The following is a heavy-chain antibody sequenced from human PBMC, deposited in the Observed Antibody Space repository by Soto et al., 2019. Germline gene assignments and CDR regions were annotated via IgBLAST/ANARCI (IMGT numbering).Heavy chain of an antibody. V-gene: IGHV5-51*01. CDR3: ARHSYYGSGSYYYYYYGMDV. CDR2: IYPGDSDT. J-gene: IGHJ6*02. CDR1: GYSFTSYW. D-gene: IGHD3-10*01. Sequence: GESLKISCKGSGYSFTSYWIGWVRQMPGKGLEWMGIIYPGDSDTRYSPSFQGQVTISADKSISTAYLQWSSLKASDTAMYYCARHSYYGSGSYYYYYYGMDVWGQGTTVTVS.